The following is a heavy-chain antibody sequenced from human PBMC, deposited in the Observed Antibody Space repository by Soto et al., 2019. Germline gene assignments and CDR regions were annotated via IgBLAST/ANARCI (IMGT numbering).Heavy chain of an antibody. J-gene: IGHJ5*02. CDR1: GGSFGSFV. CDR3: ASEGVGGAWFDP. D-gene: IGHD3-16*01. V-gene: IGHV1-69*01. Sequence: QVQLVQSGAEVKKPGSSVKVSCKASGGSFGSFVITWVRQAPGQGLEWVGGIIPLSGTTNYAQKFQGRLTITAAESTNTAYMELTSLRSDDTAVYYYASEGVGGAWFDPWGQGTPVTVSS. CDR2: IIPLSGTT.